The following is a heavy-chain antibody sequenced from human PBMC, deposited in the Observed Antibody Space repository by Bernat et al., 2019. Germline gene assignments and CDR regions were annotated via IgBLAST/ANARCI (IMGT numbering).Heavy chain of an antibody. V-gene: IGHV3-23*01. CDR1: GFTFSSYA. CDR2: ISGSGGST. J-gene: IGHJ6*02. Sequence: EVQLLESGGGLVQPGGSLRLSCAASGFTFSSYAMSWVRQAPGKGLEWVSAISGSGGSTYYADSVKGRFTISRDNSKNTLYLQMNSLRAEDTAVYYCAKGWSGSSWYIYYYYYGMDGWGQGTTVTVSS. CDR3: AKGWSGSSWYIYYYYYGMDG. D-gene: IGHD6-13*01.